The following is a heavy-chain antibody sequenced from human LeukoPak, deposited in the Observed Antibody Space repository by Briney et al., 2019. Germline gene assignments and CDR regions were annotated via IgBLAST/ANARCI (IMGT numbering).Heavy chain of an antibody. CDR2: ISSSGSTI. D-gene: IGHD3-10*02. J-gene: IGHJ6*04. CDR3: AELGITMIGGV. Sequence: GGSLRLSCAASGFTFSRYERNWVRQAPGKGLEWVSYISSSGSTIYYADSVKGRFTISRDNAKNSLYLQMNSLRAEDTAVYYCAELGITMIGGVWGKGTTVTISS. V-gene: IGHV3-48*03. CDR1: GFTFSRYE.